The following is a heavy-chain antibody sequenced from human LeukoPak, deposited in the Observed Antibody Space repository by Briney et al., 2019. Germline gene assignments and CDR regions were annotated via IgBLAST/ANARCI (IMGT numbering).Heavy chain of an antibody. D-gene: IGHD3-22*01. J-gene: IGHJ4*02. Sequence: PGGSLRLSCAASGFTFSSYEMNWVRQAPGKGLEWVSYISSSGSTIYYADSVKGRFTISRDNAKNSLYLQMNSLRAEDTAVYYCATRTTDWYYDSSGYYGEDYWGRGTLVTVSS. CDR1: GFTFSSYE. CDR3: ATRTTDWYYDSSGYYGEDY. V-gene: IGHV3-48*03. CDR2: ISSSGSTI.